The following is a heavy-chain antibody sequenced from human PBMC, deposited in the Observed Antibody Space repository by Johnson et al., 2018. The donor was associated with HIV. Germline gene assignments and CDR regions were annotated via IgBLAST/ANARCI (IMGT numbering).Heavy chain of an antibody. D-gene: IGHD4-17*01. CDR1: GFTFSSYG. CDR2: ISYDGSNK. Sequence: QVQLVESGVGVVQPGKSLRLSCAASGFTFSSYGLHWVRQAPGKGLEWVAVISYDGSNKYYADSVKGRFTISRDNSKNTLYLQMNSLRAEDTAVYYCARNGGTVTSDAFDIWGQGTMVTVSS. V-gene: IGHV3-30*04. J-gene: IGHJ3*02. CDR3: ARNGGTVTSDAFDI.